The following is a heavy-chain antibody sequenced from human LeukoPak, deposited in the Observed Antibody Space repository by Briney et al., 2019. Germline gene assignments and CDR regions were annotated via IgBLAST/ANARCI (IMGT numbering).Heavy chain of an antibody. Sequence: GGSLGLSCAASGFTFSFYEMNWVRQAPGKGLEWLSYISSSGSTIYYADPVQGRFTISRDNAKNSLYLQMNSLKTEDTGVYYCTTRPSSGYPTDYWGQGTRVTVSS. V-gene: IGHV3-48*03. CDR2: ISSSGSTI. J-gene: IGHJ4*02. D-gene: IGHD3-22*01. CDR3: TTRPSSGYPTDY. CDR1: GFTFSFYE.